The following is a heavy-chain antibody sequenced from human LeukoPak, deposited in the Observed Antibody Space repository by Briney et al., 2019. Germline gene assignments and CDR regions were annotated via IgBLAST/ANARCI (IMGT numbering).Heavy chain of an antibody. CDR1: GFTSKTYS. Sequence: KTGGSLRLSCAASGFTSKTYSMNWVRQAPGKGLEWVSSISGGSNYIYYADSVKGRFTISRDNAKNSLYLQMNSLRAEDTAVYYCARDESGSRFDYWGQGTLVTVSS. CDR3: ARDESGSRFDY. CDR2: ISGGSNYI. J-gene: IGHJ4*02. V-gene: IGHV3-21*01. D-gene: IGHD1-26*01.